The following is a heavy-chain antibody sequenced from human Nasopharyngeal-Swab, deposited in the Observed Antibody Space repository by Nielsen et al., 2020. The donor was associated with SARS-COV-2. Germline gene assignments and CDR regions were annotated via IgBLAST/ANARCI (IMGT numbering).Heavy chain of an antibody. CDR2: ISSSSSTI. CDR3: ARARDGYATWFYY. Sequence: SLNRSCPSSGFAFSSYSMNWVRQAPGKGLEWVSYISSSSSTIYYADSVKCRFTISRDNAKHSLYLQMNSLRDEDTAVYYCARARDGYATWFYYWGQGTLVTVSS. V-gene: IGHV3-48*02. J-gene: IGHJ4*02. CDR1: GFAFSSYS. D-gene: IGHD5-24*01.